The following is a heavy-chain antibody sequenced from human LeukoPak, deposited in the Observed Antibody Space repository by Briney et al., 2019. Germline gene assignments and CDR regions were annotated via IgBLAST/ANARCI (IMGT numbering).Heavy chain of an antibody. J-gene: IGHJ4*02. D-gene: IGHD3-22*01. CDR1: GYTFDDYG. CDR3: ARRRSGYYSVDY. Sequence: PGGSLRLSCAASGYTFDDYGMSWVRQAPGKGLEWVSGINWNGGSTGYADSVKGRFTISRDNAKNSLYLQMNSLRAEDTALYYCARRRSGYYSVDYWGQGTLVTVSS. V-gene: IGHV3-20*04. CDR2: INWNGGST.